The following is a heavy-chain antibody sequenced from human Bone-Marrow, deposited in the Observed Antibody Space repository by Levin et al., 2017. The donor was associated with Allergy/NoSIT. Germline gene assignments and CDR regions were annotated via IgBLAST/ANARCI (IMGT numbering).Heavy chain of an antibody. D-gene: IGHD1-1*01. CDR1: GFTFTTNW. CDR3: VRGKTGMTPD. CDR2: IDEGGSER. J-gene: IGHJ1*01. Sequence: GGSLRLSCAGSGFTFTTNWMSWVRQLPGKGLEWVASIDEGGSERNYVDSVKGRFTISRDNPKSTLFLQMNSLRAEDTGIYYCVRGKTGMTPDWGRGILVTVSS. V-gene: IGHV3-7*03.